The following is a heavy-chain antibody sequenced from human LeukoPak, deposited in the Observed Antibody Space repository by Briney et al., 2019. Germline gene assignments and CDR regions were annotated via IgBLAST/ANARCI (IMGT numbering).Heavy chain of an antibody. Sequence: GGSLRLSCSASGFTFSSYAMIWVRQAPGQGLEWVSAISGSGGSTSYADSVKGRFTISRDNSKSPLYLQKNSLRAEDTAVYYCAKNAFSGYGSGSYCNYWGQGTLVTVSS. V-gene: IGHV3-23*01. D-gene: IGHD3-10*01. CDR2: ISGSGGST. J-gene: IGHJ4*02. CDR3: AKNAFSGYGSGSYCNY. CDR1: GFTFSSYA.